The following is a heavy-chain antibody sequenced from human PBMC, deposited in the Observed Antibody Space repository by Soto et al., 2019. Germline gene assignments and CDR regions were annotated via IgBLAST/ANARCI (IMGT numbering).Heavy chain of an antibody. J-gene: IGHJ5*02. CDR3: VRISGLRGNGYGGYNWFYP. CDR2: IFSNDEK. D-gene: IGHD3-10*01. V-gene: IGHV2-26*01. Sequence: QVTLKESGPVLVKPTETLTLTCTVSGFSLSNARMGVSWIRQPPGKALEWLAHIFSNDEKSYSTSLKRRLNLSKEASKSRVVLTFTSLAPVNSANSSCVRISGLRGNGYGGYNWFYPWGQGTLVIVSS. CDR1: GFSLSNARMG.